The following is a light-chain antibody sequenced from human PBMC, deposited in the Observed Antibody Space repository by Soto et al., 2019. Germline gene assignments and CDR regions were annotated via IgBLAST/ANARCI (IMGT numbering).Light chain of an antibody. V-gene: IGKV3D-15*01. CDR1: ESFRTS. CDR2: DAS. Sequence: EVVMTQSPATLSASPGERPSLSCRASESFRTSLAWYQQKPGQAPRLLIYDASTRATGIPARFSGSGSGTEFTLTISSLQAEDFAVYHCQQYNNWPGTFGQGTKVDI. CDR3: QQYNNWPGT. J-gene: IGKJ1*01.